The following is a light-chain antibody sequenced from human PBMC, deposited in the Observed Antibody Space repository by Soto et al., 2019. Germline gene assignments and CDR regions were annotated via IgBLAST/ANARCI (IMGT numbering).Light chain of an antibody. CDR3: SSYAGGNNV. Sequence: QSALTQPPSASGSPGQSVTISCTGTSSDVGGYNYVSWYQQYPGKVPKLMVYEVNKRPSGVPDRFSGSKSGNTASLTVSGVQADDEADYYCSSYAGGNNVFGTGTKLTVL. V-gene: IGLV2-8*01. CDR1: SSDVGGYNY. J-gene: IGLJ1*01. CDR2: EVN.